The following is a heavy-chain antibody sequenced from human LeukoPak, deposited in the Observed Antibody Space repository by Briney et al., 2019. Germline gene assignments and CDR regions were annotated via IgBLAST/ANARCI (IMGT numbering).Heavy chain of an antibody. Sequence: PGGSLRLSCAASGFTFSNYWMHRVRQAPGKGLEWVSGITGSGGSTYYADSVKGRFTISRDNSKNTLYLQMNSLRAEDTAIYYCARDERLLSFLKWGQGTLVTVSS. V-gene: IGHV3-23*01. CDR3: ARDERLLSFLK. J-gene: IGHJ4*02. D-gene: IGHD3-3*01. CDR1: GFTFSNYW. CDR2: ITGSGGST.